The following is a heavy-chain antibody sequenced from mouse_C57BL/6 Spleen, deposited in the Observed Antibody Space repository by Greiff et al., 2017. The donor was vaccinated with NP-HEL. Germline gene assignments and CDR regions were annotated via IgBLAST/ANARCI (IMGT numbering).Heavy chain of an antibody. CDR3: ARGSNWSWFAY. J-gene: IGHJ3*01. CDR1: GYSITSGYY. D-gene: IGHD4-1*01. V-gene: IGHV3-6*01. Sequence: DVQLQESGPGLVKPSQSLSLTCSVTGYSITSGYYWIWIRQFPGYKLEWMGYISNDGSNNYNPSLKNRIPITRDTSKNPFFLKLNSVTTEDTATYYCARGSNWSWFAYWGQGTLVTVSA. CDR2: ISNDGSN.